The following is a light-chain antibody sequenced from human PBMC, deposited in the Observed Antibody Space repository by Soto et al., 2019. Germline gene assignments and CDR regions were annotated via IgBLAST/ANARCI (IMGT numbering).Light chain of an antibody. Sequence: QAVVTQSPSASASLGASVKLTCTLSSEHFSYAIAWHQQQAETGLRYLMKLNSDGSHTKGDGIPDRFSGSSSGAERYLTISSLQSEDEGDYYCQTWGTGTVVFGGGTKLTVL. CDR3: QTWGTGTVV. CDR2: LNSDGSH. V-gene: IGLV4-69*01. J-gene: IGLJ3*02. CDR1: SEHFSYA.